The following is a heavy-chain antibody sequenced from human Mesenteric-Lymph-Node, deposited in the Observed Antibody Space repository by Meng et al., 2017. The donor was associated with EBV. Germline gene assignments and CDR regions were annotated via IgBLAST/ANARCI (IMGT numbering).Heavy chain of an antibody. D-gene: IGHD4-17*01. V-gene: IGHV4-30-2*01. CDR3: ARASVYGDYDNWFDP. J-gene: IGHJ5*02. Sequence: QLQLTESGSGLVKPSQTLSLTCAVSGGSISNDGYSWSWSRQPTGKGLEWIGYIYHSGSTYSNPSLKSRVTISVDRFKNQFSLKLNSVTAADTAVYYCARASVYGDYDNWFDPWGQGTLVTVSS. CDR2: IYHSGST. CDR1: GGSISNDGYS.